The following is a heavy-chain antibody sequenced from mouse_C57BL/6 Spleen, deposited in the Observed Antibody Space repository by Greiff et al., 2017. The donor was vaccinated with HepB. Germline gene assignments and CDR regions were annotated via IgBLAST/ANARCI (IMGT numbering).Heavy chain of an antibody. Sequence: QVQLQQSGAELVKPGASVKISCKASGYAFSSYWMNWVKQRPGKGLEWIGQIYPGDGDTNYNGKFKGKATLTADKSSSTAYMQLSSLTSEDSAVYFCASSTVVAPAFAYWGQGTLVTVSA. CDR1: GYAFSSYW. CDR2: IYPGDGDT. CDR3: ASSTVVAPAFAY. D-gene: IGHD1-1*01. V-gene: IGHV1-80*01. J-gene: IGHJ3*01.